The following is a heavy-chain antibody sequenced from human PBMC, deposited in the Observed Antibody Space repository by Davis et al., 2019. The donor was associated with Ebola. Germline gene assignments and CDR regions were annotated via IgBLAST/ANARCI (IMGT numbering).Heavy chain of an antibody. D-gene: IGHD3-9*01. V-gene: IGHV4-59*08. CDR1: AGSFSGYY. CDR3: ARLRSFDWLSFHYFDY. CDR2: IYHTGTT. J-gene: IGHJ4*02. Sequence: PSETLSLTCAVYAGSFSGYYWTWIRQPPGQGLEWIGYIYHTGTTNYNPSLKSRVAITVDTSKDQFSLKLSSVTAADTAVYYCARLRSFDWLSFHYFDYWGQGALVTVSS.